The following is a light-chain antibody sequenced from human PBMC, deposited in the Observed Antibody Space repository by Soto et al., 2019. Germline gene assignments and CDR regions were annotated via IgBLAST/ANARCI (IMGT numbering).Light chain of an antibody. V-gene: IGLV1-51*01. CDR1: SSNIGNQY. Sequence: QSVLTQPPSVSAAPGQKVTISCSGSSSNIGNQYVSWYQQFPGTAPKLLIYDNDKRPSGIPDRFSGSKSGTSATLGITGLQTGDEADYYCGTWDSSLSVRIFGGGTKLTVL. CDR3: GTWDSSLSVRI. J-gene: IGLJ2*01. CDR2: DND.